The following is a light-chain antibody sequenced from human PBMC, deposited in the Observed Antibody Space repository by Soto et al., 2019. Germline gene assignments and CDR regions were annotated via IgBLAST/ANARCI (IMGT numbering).Light chain of an antibody. Sequence: EIVMTQSPATLSVSPGERATLSCRASQSVSSNLAWYQQKPGQAPRLLIYDASTRATGIPARFSGSGSGTEFSLTISSLQSEDFAVYYCQQYNKWPPHTFGQGTKLEIK. CDR3: QQYNKWPPHT. CDR1: QSVSSN. CDR2: DAS. V-gene: IGKV3-15*01. J-gene: IGKJ2*01.